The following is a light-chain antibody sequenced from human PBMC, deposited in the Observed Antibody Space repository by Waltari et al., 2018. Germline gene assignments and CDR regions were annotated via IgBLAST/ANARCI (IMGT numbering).Light chain of an antibody. Sequence: EIALTQSPGTLSLSQGERATLSCRTSQSVSRTLAWYQQKPGQAPKLLIYGASIRATGIPDRFTGSGSGTDFSLTISSLEPEDFAVYFCQHYVRLPATFGQGTKVEIK. CDR3: QHYVRLPAT. V-gene: IGKV3-20*01. J-gene: IGKJ1*01. CDR1: QSVSRT. CDR2: GAS.